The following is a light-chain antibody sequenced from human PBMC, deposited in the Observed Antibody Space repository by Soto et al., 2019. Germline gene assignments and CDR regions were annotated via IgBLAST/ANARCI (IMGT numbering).Light chain of an antibody. Sequence: DIQMTQSPSSLSASVGDRVTITCRASQTISNYLNWYQQKPGKAPKLLIYAASSLQSGVPSRFSGSGSGTDFTLTISSLLPEHFATYYCQQSYSTPQNTFGQGTKLEIK. CDR2: AAS. CDR1: QTISNY. J-gene: IGKJ2*01. V-gene: IGKV1-39*01. CDR3: QQSYSTPQNT.